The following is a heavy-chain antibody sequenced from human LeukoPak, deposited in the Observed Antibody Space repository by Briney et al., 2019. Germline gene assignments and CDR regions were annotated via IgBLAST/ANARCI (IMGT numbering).Heavy chain of an antibody. V-gene: IGHV3-23*01. CDR2: VSESGGII. CDR3: AKDLAWNLGAMDV. Sequence: PGGSLRLSCAASGFTSSSYAMSWVRQAPGKGLEWVSLVSESGGIIQYADSVKGRFTISRDNAKNTMYLQMNSLRAEDTAIYHCAKDLAWNLGAMDVWGQGTTVTVSS. D-gene: IGHD3-16*01. CDR1: GFTSSSYA. J-gene: IGHJ6*02.